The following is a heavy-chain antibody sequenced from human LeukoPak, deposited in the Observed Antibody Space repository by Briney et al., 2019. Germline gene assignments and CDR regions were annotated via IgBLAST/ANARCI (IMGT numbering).Heavy chain of an antibody. Sequence: GGSLRLSCAASGFTFSDYWMTWVRQAPGKGLQWVANINDDGSETYYVDSVKGRFTISRDNAKNSLYLQMNSLRAEDTAVYYCAKDAAVGSSGYYYVPPLYYFHYWGQGTLVTVSS. V-gene: IGHV3-7*01. CDR3: AKDAAVGSSGYYYVPPLYYFHY. CDR1: GFTFSDYW. CDR2: INDDGSET. J-gene: IGHJ4*02. D-gene: IGHD3-22*01.